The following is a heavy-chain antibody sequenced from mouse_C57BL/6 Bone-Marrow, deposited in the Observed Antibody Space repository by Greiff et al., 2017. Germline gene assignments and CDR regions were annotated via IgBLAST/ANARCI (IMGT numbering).Heavy chain of an antibody. D-gene: IGHD3-3*01. Sequence: EVKLVESGGGLVQPGGSLSLSCAASGFTFTDYYMSWVRQPPGKALAWLGFIRNKANGYTTEYSASVKGRFTISRDNSQSILYLQMHALRAEDSATYYCARWGGLYWYVDVWGTGTTVTVSS. CDR3: ARWGGLYWYVDV. V-gene: IGHV7-3*01. CDR1: GFTFTDYY. J-gene: IGHJ1*03. CDR2: IRNKANGYTT.